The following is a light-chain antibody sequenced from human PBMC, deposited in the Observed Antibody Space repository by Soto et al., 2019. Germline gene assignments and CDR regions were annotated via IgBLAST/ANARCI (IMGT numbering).Light chain of an antibody. Sequence: ALTQPASVSASPGQSITISCTGTRGDIGGYNYVSWYQQHPGKAPKLMIYDVYHRPSGVSNRFSASKSGNTASLTISGLQAEDEADYYCSSYTSSTTLVFGTGTNVTVL. CDR2: DVY. CDR1: RGDIGGYNY. CDR3: SSYTSSTTLV. J-gene: IGLJ1*01. V-gene: IGLV2-14*03.